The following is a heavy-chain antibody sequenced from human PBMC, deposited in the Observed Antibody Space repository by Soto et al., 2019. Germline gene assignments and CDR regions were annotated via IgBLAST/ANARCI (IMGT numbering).Heavy chain of an antibody. CDR1: GFRFDDYA. CDR3: ANDIDAHGTTLTNFDN. Sequence: GGSLRLSCAASGFRFDDYAMHWVRQAPGKCLEWLSGISWNHVTTGYADSVKGRFTISRDNAKNSLLLQMNSLRDEDTAVYYCANDIDAHGTTLTNFDNWGQGTQVTVSS. CDR2: ISWNHVTT. V-gene: IGHV3-9*01. J-gene: IGHJ4*02. D-gene: IGHD4-17*01.